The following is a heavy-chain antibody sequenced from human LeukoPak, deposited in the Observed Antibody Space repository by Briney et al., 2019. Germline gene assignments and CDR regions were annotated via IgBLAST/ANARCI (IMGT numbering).Heavy chain of an antibody. J-gene: IGHJ4*02. CDR3: ARGSYDSSGYYPQNFDY. D-gene: IGHD3-22*01. CDR1: GFTLGGNA. V-gene: IGHV3-30-3*01. CDR2: IQYDGSNK. Sequence: GGPLGLSCAASGFTLGGNAITGVRKAPGRGLNWLAVIQYDGSNKYYADSVKGRFTISRDNSKNTLYLQMNSLRAEDTAVYYCARGSYDSSGYYPQNFDYWGQGTLVTVSS.